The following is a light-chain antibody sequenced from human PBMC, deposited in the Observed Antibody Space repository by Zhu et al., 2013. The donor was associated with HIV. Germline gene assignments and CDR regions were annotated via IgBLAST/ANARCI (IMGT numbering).Light chain of an antibody. CDR2: WAS. V-gene: IGKV4-1*01. CDR1: QSVLYSSNNKNY. J-gene: IGKJ4*01. CDR3: QQYNKWPPLT. Sequence: DIVMTQSPDSLAVSLGERATFNCKSSQSVLYSSNNKNYLAWYQQKPGQPPKLLIYWASTRESGVPDRFSGSGSGTEFTLTISSLQSEDFAVYYCQQYNKWPPLTFGGGTKVEIK.